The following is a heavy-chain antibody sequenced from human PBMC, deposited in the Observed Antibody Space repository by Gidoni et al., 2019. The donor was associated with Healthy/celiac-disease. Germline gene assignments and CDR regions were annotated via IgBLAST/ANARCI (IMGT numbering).Heavy chain of an antibody. CDR3: AKEGPYSSSWYRYYYYYYGMDV. V-gene: IGHV3-30*18. D-gene: IGHD6-13*01. J-gene: IGHJ6*02. Sequence: QVQLVESGGGVVQPGRSLRLSCAASGFTFSSYGMPWVRQAPGKGLEWVAVISYDGSNKDYADSVKGRFTISRDNSKNTLYLQMNSLRAEDTAVYYCAKEGPYSSSWYRYYYYYYGMDVWGQGTTVTVSS. CDR2: ISYDGSNK. CDR1: GFTFSSYG.